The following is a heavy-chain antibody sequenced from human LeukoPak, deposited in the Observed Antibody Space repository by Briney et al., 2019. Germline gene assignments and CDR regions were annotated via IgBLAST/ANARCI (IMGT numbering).Heavy chain of an antibody. V-gene: IGHV4-30-2*01. D-gene: IGHD5-12*01. CDR2: IYHSGST. Sequence: PSETLSLTCAVSGGSISSGGYSWSWIRQPPGKGLEWIGYIYHSGSTYYNPSLKSRVTISVDRSKNQFSLKLSSVTAADTAVYFCARDSRLSYSGYDKYYFYGMDGWGQGTTVNVSS. J-gene: IGHJ6*02. CDR3: ARDSRLSYSGYDKYYFYGMDG. CDR1: GGSISSGGYS.